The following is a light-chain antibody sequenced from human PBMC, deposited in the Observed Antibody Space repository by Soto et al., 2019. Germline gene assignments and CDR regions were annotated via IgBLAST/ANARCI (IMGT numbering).Light chain of an antibody. Sequence: EIVLTQSPATLSLSPGERATFSCRASQSVSSDLVWYQHKPGQAPRLLIYDASNRATGIPARFSGGGSGTDFNLTIDSLEPSDFAVYYCQQRINWPLTFGGGTKVDIK. J-gene: IGKJ4*01. CDR1: QSVSSD. V-gene: IGKV3-11*01. CDR2: DAS. CDR3: QQRINWPLT.